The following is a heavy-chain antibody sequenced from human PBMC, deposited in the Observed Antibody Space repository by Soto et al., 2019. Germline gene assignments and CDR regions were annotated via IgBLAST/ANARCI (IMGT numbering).Heavy chain of an antibody. V-gene: IGHV3-21*01. CDR1: GFTFSSYS. Sequence: GGSLRLSCAASGFTFSSYSMNWVRQAPGKGLEWVSSISSSSSYIYYADSVKGRFPISRDNAKNSLYLQMNSLRAEDTAVYYCARSPSYDFWSGYRSEFDYWGQGTLVTVSS. J-gene: IGHJ4*02. D-gene: IGHD3-3*01. CDR3: ARSPSYDFWSGYRSEFDY. CDR2: ISSSSSYI.